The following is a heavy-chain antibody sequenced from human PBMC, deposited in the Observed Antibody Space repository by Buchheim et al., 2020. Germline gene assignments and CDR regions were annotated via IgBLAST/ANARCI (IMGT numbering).Heavy chain of an antibody. V-gene: IGHV3-30*03. CDR1: GFTFSSYG. J-gene: IGHJ4*02. CDR2: ISYDGSNK. D-gene: IGHD1-26*01. Sequence: QVQLVESGGGVVQPGRSLRLSCAASGFTFSSYGMHWVRQAPGKGLEWVAVISYDGSNKYYADSVKGRFTISRDNSKNTLYLQMNSLRAEDTAVYYCARDGWELLTLDYWGQGTL. CDR3: ARDGWELLTLDY.